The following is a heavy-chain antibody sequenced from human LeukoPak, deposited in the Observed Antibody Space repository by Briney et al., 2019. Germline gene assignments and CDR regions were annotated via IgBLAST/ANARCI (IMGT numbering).Heavy chain of an antibody. J-gene: IGHJ4*02. CDR3: ASEYCSGGSCYYGY. CDR1: GYTFTSYG. CDR2: ISAYNGNT. D-gene: IGHD2-15*01. V-gene: IGHV1-18*01. Sequence: APVKVSCKASGYTFTSYGISWVRQAPGQGLEWMGWISAYNGNTNYAQKLQGRVTMTTDTSTSTAYMELRSLRSDDTAVYYCASEYCSGGSCYYGYWGQGTLVTVSS.